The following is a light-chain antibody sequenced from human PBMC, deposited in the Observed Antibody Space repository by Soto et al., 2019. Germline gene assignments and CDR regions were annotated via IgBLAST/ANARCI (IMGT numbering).Light chain of an antibody. CDR2: DAS. CDR3: QQFSSYPLT. J-gene: IGKJ4*01. Sequence: EFVLTQSPGTLSLSAGERATLSCRASQTVRNKYLAWYQQKPGQAPRLLIYDASSRATGIPDRFSGGGSGTDGTLTLSRLEKEDFSVYDCQQFSSYPLTFGGGTKVDIK. CDR1: QTVRNKY. V-gene: IGKV3-20*01.